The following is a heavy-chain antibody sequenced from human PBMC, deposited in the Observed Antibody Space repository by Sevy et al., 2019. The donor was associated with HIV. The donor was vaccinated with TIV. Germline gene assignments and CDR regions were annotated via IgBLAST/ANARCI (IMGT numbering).Heavy chain of an antibody. CDR3: ATFSVGY. V-gene: IGHV3-7*01. J-gene: IGHJ4*02. D-gene: IGHD3-3*01. CDR2: INQDGNEK. CDR1: GFTFSDSW. Sequence: GGSLRLSCAASGFTFSDSWMHWVRQAPGKGLEWVANINQDGNEKYYEDSVKGRFTISRDNAKNSLYLQMNSLRDDDTAVYYCATFSVGYWGQGTLVTVSS.